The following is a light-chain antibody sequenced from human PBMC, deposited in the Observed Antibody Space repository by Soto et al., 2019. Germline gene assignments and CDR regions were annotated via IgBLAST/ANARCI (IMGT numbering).Light chain of an antibody. CDR3: QQFDTSPRLT. CDR2: GAS. V-gene: IGKV3-20*01. J-gene: IGKJ4*01. CDR1: QSISNNY. Sequence: EIVLTQSPGTLSLSPGEGATLSCRASQSISNNYLAWYQQKPGQAPRLLIYGASNRASGIPDRFSGRGSGTDFTLPISRLEPEDFAVYYCQQFDTSPRLTFGGGTKVEIK.